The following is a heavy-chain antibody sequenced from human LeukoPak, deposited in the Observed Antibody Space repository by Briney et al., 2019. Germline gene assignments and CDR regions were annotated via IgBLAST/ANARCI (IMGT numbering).Heavy chain of an antibody. Sequence: ASVKVSCKASGYTFTTYGISWVRQAPGQGLEWMGWISAYNGNTNYAQKLQGRVTMTTDTSTSTAYMELRSLRSDDTAVYYCARVSSEGSGWVSYYYYGMDVWGQGTTVTVSS. V-gene: IGHV1-18*01. CDR1: GYTFTTYG. J-gene: IGHJ6*02. D-gene: IGHD6-19*01. CDR2: ISAYNGNT. CDR3: ARVSSEGSGWVSYYYYGMDV.